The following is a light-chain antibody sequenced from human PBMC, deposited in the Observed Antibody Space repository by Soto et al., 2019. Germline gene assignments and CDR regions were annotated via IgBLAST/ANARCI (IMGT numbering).Light chain of an antibody. CDR3: QHYNSYSEA. V-gene: IGKV1-5*03. Sequence: DIQMTQSPSTLSASVGDRVTITCRASQSISTWLAWYQQEPGKAPKLLIYKASTLKSGVPSRFSGSGSGTEFTLTISSLQPDDFATYYCQHYNSYSEAFGQGTKMDIK. J-gene: IGKJ1*01. CDR2: KAS. CDR1: QSISTW.